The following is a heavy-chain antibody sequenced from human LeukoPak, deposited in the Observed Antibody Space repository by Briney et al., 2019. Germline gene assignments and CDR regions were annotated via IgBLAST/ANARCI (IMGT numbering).Heavy chain of an antibody. CDR2: ISHSGST. Sequence: IPSETLSLTCAVSGGSFSGYSWSWIRQPPGKGLEWIGEISHSGSTNYNPSLKSRLTMSIDTSKNQFSMKLTSVTAADTAIYYCARVDYYDFWSGSLIFDYWGQGTLVTVSS. CDR1: GGSFSGYS. CDR3: ARVDYYDFWSGSLIFDY. D-gene: IGHD3-3*01. J-gene: IGHJ4*02. V-gene: IGHV4-34*01.